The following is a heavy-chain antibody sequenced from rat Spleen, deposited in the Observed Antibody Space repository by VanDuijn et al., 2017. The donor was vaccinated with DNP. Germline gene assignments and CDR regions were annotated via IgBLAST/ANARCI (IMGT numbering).Heavy chain of an antibody. V-gene: IGHV4-2*01. Sequence: EVKLVESGGGLVQPGRSLKLSCAASGFNFNDYWMGWVRQAPGKGLEWIGEINKDSNSINYTPSLKDKFTISRDNAQNTLYLQMSKLGSEDTAIYYCARQRNWDHYFDYWGQGVMVTVSS. D-gene: IGHD5-1*01. CDR3: ARQRNWDHYFDY. J-gene: IGHJ2*01. CDR1: GFNFNDYW. CDR2: INKDSNSI.